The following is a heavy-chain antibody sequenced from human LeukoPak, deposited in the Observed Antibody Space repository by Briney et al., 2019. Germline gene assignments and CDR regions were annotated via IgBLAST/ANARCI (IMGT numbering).Heavy chain of an antibody. J-gene: IGHJ4*02. CDR3: ARGRYGPRLGN. V-gene: IGHV4-34*01. Sequence: SETLSLTCAVYGASFSDSYWSWIRQSPEKGLEWIGEINNSGSTSYNPSLNSRVIMSVDMSKNQFSLRLTSVTAADTAVYYCARGRYGPRLGNWGQGTLVTVSS. CDR1: GASFSDSY. CDR2: INNSGST. D-gene: IGHD3-16*01.